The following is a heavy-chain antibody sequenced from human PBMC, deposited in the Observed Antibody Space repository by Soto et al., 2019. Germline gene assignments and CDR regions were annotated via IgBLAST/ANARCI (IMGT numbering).Heavy chain of an antibody. V-gene: IGHV4-31*03. CDR3: ARNASDTDAFDI. D-gene: IGHD5-18*01. CDR2: IYYSGTT. Sequence: QVQLQESGPGLVKPSQTLSLTCTVSGGSISSGGYYWSWIRQNPGKGLEWIGYIYYSGTTNYKQSLKSRLTISVDTSKNQCSLKLNSMTAADTAVYYCARNASDTDAFDIWGQGTMVTVSS. CDR1: GGSISSGGYY. J-gene: IGHJ3*02.